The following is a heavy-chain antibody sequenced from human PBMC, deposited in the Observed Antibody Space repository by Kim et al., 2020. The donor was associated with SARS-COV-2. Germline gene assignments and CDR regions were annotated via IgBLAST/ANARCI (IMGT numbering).Heavy chain of an antibody. CDR3: ARCPLSMTMVRGMITTTLFYYSNIDA. CDR2: ISSSSTTM. CDR1: GFNFNTYS. D-gene: IGHD3-10*01. J-gene: IGHJ6*02. Sequence: GGSLRLSCAASGFNFNTYSMNWVRQAPGKGLEWVSYISSSSTTMYYADSVRGRFTISRDNAKNSLFLQMNSLRDEDTAVYYCARCPLSMTMVRGMITTTLFYYSNIDAWGQGATVTVSS. V-gene: IGHV3-48*02.